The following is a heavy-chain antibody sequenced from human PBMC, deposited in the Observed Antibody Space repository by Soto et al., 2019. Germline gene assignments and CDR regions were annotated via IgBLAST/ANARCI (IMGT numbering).Heavy chain of an antibody. Sequence: SETLSLTCTVSGGSISSSSYYWGWLRQPPGKGLEWIGSIYYSGSTYYNPSLKSRVTISVDTSKNQLSLQLSSVTAADTAVYYCASHELRCDNRNYVVWFDPWGQGTRVTVSS. CDR1: GGSISSSSYY. CDR2: IYYSGST. D-gene: IGHD1-7*01. J-gene: IGHJ5*02. CDR3: ASHELRCDNRNYVVWFDP. V-gene: IGHV4-39*01.